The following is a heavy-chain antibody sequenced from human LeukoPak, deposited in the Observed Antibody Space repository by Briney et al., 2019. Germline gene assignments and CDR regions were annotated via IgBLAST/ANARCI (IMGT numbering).Heavy chain of an antibody. V-gene: IGHV1-18*01. CDR2: ISAYNGNT. CDR1: GYTFTSYG. J-gene: IGHJ4*02. D-gene: IGHD1-26*01. CDR3: ASGGIYYGAAFDF. Sequence: ASVKVSCKASGYTFTSYGISWVRQAPGQGLEWMGWISAYNGNTNYAQKLQGRVTMTTDTSTSTAYMELRSLRAEDTALYYCASGGIYYGAAFDFWGQGTPVTASS.